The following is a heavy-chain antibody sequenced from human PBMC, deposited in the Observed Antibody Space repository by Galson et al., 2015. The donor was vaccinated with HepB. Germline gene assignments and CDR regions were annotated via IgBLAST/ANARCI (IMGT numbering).Heavy chain of an antibody. CDR3: ARDRAYPGFDG. D-gene: IGHD3-10*01. CDR2: IKQDGSEA. CDR1: GFTFVNYY. V-gene: IGHV3-7*03. Sequence: SLRLSCAVSGFTFVNYYMSWVRQAPGKGLEWVANIKQDGSEAYYADYVKGRFTISRDNAKNSLYLQMTRLRVDDTAVYYCARDRAYPGFDGWGQGTLVTVAS. J-gene: IGHJ4*02.